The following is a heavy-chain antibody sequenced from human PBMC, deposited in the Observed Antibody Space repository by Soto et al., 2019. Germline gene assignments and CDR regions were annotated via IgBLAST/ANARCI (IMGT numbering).Heavy chain of an antibody. V-gene: IGHV3-30*18. CDR1: GFTFSSYG. CDR3: AKDPGSGGSSNNWFDP. Sequence: PGGSLRLSCAASGFTFSSYGMHWVRQAPGKGLEWVAVISYDGSNKYYADSVKGRFTISRDNSKNTLYLQMNSLRAEDTAVYYCAKDPGSGGSSNNWFDPWGQGTLVTVSS. D-gene: IGHD2-15*01. CDR2: ISYDGSNK. J-gene: IGHJ5*02.